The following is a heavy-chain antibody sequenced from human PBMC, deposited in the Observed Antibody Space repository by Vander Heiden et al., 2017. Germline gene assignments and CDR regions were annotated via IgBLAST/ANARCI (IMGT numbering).Heavy chain of an antibody. Sequence: EVQLVESGGGLVKPGGSLRLSCAASGFTFSSYSMNWVRQAPGKGLEWVSSISSSSSYIYYADAVKGRFTISRENAKNSLYLQMKSMRAEETAVYYCARDQYSSGSNGMDVWGQGTTVTVYS. CDR3: ARDQYSSGSNGMDV. J-gene: IGHJ6*02. D-gene: IGHD6-19*01. V-gene: IGHV3-21*01. CDR1: GFTFSSYS. CDR2: ISSSSSYI.